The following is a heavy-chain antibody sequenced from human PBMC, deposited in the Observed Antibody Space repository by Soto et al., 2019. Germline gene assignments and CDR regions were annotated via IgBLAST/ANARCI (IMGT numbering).Heavy chain of an antibody. V-gene: IGHV3-30*18. D-gene: IGHD6-19*01. CDR1: GFTFSDYA. J-gene: IGHJ4*02. CDR3: AKGGRQWLVTSDFNY. CDR2: VSHDGRNT. Sequence: VQLVESGGGVVQPGRSLRLSCAASGFTFSDYAMHRVRQAPGKGLEWVAVVSHDGRNTHYADSVKGRFTISRDSSKNTVSLEMTSLRAGDRAVYYCAKGGRQWLVTSDFNYWGQGALVTVSS.